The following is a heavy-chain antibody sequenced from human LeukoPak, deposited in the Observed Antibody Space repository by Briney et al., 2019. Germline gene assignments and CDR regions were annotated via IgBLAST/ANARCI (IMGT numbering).Heavy chain of an antibody. J-gene: IGHJ5*02. V-gene: IGHV3-21*06. D-gene: IGHD2/OR15-2a*01. CDR3: ARSTRGKLTTDT. Sequence: GGSLTLSCTASGFIFSSDNMNWLREAPGRGLEGVSYISSRSSFIYYAGSVKGRFTISRDYAKNSLYLQMNSLRAEDTAVYYWARSTRGKLTTDTWGQGTLVTVSS. CDR2: ISSRSSFI. CDR1: GFIFSSDN.